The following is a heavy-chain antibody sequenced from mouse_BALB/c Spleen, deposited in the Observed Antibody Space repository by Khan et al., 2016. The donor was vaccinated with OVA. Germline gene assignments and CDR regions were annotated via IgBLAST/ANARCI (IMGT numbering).Heavy chain of an antibody. V-gene: IGHV2-9*02. CDR2: IWAGGST. CDR1: GFSLTSYG. Sequence: QVQLKESGPGLVAPSQSLSITCTVSGFSLTSYGVHWVRQPPGKGLEWLGVIWAGGSTNYNTALMSRLSISKDNPKGQVCLKMNSLQTDDTAMYYFARLEDIWGQGTTLTVSS. D-gene: IGHD1-3*01. CDR3: ARLEDI. J-gene: IGHJ2*01.